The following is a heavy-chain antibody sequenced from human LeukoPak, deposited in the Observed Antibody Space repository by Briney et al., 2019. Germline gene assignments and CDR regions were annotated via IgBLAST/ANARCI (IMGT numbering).Heavy chain of an antibody. CDR1: GGSISSGGYY. Sequence: PSETLSLTCTVSGGSISSGGYYWSWIRQHPGTGLEWIWYIYYSGSTYYNPSLKSRATISVDTSKNQFSLKLSSVTAADTAVYYCARDESSSSNWFDPWGQGTLVTVSS. CDR3: ARDESSSSNWFDP. J-gene: IGHJ5*02. V-gene: IGHV4-31*03. CDR2: IYYSGST. D-gene: IGHD6-6*01.